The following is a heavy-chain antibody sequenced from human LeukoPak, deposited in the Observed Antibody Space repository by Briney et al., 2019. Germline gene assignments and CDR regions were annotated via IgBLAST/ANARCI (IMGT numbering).Heavy chain of an antibody. CDR1: GFTVSSNY. Sequence: GGSLRLSCAASGFTVSSNYMSWVRQAPGKGLEWVSVIYSGGSTYYADSVKGRFTISRDNAKNSLYLQMNSLRAEDTAVYYCARFDVDTAMVSAFDIWGQGTMVTVSS. D-gene: IGHD5-18*01. CDR3: ARFDVDTAMVSAFDI. V-gene: IGHV3-53*01. CDR2: IYSGGST. J-gene: IGHJ3*02.